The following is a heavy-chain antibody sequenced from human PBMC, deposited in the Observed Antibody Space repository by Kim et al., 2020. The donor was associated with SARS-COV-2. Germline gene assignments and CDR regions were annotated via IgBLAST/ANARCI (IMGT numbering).Heavy chain of an antibody. V-gene: IGHV7-4-1*02. CDR3: ARGVSSGWLNDFDY. CDR2: INTNTGNP. D-gene: IGHD6-19*01. J-gene: IGHJ4*02. CDR1: GYTFTSYA. Sequence: ASVKVSCKASGYTFTSYAMNWVRQAPGQGLEWMGWINTNTGNPTYAQGFTGRFVFSLDTSVSTAYLQISSLKAEDTAVYYCARGVSSGWLNDFDYWGQGTLVTVSS.